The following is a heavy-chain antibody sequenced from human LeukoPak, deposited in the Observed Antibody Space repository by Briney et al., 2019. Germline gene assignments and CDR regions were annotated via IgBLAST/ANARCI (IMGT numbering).Heavy chain of an antibody. D-gene: IGHD5-12*01. CDR1: GYTFTGYH. V-gene: IGHV1-2*02. CDR3: ARDFRYSGYDL. CDR2: INPNSGGT. Sequence: ASVKVSCKASGYTFTGYHIHWVRQAPGQGLEWMGWINPNSGGTNYAQKLQGRVTMTTDTSTSTAYMELRSLRSDDTAVYYCARDFRYSGYDLWGQGTLVTVSS. J-gene: IGHJ4*02.